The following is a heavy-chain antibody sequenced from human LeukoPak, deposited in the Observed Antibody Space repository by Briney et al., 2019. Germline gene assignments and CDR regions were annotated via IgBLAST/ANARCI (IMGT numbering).Heavy chain of an antibody. CDR3: ARTYSNSSEAPYYYYMDV. D-gene: IGHD6-6*01. Sequence: GGSLRLSCAASGFTFDDYGMSWVRQAPGKGLEWVSGINWNGGSTGYADSVKGRFTISRDNAKNSLYLQMNSLRAEDTALYYCARTYSNSSEAPYYYYMDVWGKGTTVTVSS. J-gene: IGHJ6*03. CDR2: INWNGGST. V-gene: IGHV3-20*04. CDR1: GFTFDDYG.